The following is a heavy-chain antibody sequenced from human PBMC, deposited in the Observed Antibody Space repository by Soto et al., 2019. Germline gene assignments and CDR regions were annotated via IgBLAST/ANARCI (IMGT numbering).Heavy chain of an antibody. CDR2: IWYDGSNK. D-gene: IGHD5-12*01. CDR1: GFTFSSYG. J-gene: IGHJ3*02. CDR3: AREGSGYDSQTMGAFDI. Sequence: GGSLRLSCAASGFTFSSYGMHWVRQAPGKGLGWVAVIWYDGSNKYYADSVKGRFTISRDNSKNTLYLQMNSLRAEDTAVYYCAREGSGYDSQTMGAFDIWGQGTMVTVSS. V-gene: IGHV3-33*01.